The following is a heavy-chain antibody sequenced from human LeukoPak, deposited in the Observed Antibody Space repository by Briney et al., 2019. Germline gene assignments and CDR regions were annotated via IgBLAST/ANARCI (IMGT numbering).Heavy chain of an antibody. V-gene: IGHV4-59*01. D-gene: IGHD3-22*01. Sequence: SETLSLTCTVSGGSISTYYWSWIRQPPGKGLEWIGFIYYSGTTSYSPSLKSRVTIAVDTSKNQFSLNLSSVTAADTAVYYCARAPYYHGSSSYYYGYFDYWGQGTLVTVSS. CDR1: GGSISTYY. J-gene: IGHJ4*02. CDR3: ARAPYYHGSSSYYYGYFDY. CDR2: IYYSGTT.